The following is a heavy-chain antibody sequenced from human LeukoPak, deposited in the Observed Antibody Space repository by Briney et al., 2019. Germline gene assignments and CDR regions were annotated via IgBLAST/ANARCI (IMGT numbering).Heavy chain of an antibody. CDR2: VYYSGNT. D-gene: IGHD1-1*01. CDR1: GGSISNFY. J-gene: IGHJ4*02. Sequence: ASETLSLTCTVSGGSISNFYWSWIRQSPGKGLEWIGYVYYSGNTNYNPSLKSRVTISVDTSKNQFSLNLYSVTAADTAMYYCARRMSCWNDVFDYWGQGTLVTVSS. CDR3: ARRMSCWNDVFDY. V-gene: IGHV4-59*08.